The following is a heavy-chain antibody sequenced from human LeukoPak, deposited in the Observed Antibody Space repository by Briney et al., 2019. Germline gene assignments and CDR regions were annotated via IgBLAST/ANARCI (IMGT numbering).Heavy chain of an antibody. CDR2: IYSGGST. CDR1: GFTVSSNY. V-gene: IGHV3-66*01. J-gene: IGHJ6*03. D-gene: IGHD2-15*01. CDR3: AKNGDRGAYCTGGTCYPYFYYYMDV. Sequence: GGSLKLSCAASGFTVSSNYMSWVRQAPGKGLEWVSVIYSGGSTYYADSVKGRFTISRDNSKNTLYLQMNSLRAEDTAIYYCAKNGDRGAYCTGGTCYPYFYYYMDVWGKGTTVTI.